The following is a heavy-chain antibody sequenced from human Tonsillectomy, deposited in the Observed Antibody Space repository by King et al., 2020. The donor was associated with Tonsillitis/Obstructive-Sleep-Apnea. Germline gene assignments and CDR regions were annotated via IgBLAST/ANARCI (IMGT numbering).Heavy chain of an antibody. CDR3: ARARGIGAGSVLVPRGLEY. D-gene: IGHD1-26*01. Sequence: VQLVESGGGVVQPGMSLRLSCAASGFTFTSHTMHWVRQAPGKGLEWVAVISYDGTKNYYADSVKGRFTISRDNSKNTLYLKMNSLGAEDTAVYYCARARGIGAGSVLVPRGLEYWGQGTLVTVSS. CDR1: GFTFTSHT. J-gene: IGHJ4*02. CDR2: ISYDGTKN. V-gene: IGHV3-30-3*01.